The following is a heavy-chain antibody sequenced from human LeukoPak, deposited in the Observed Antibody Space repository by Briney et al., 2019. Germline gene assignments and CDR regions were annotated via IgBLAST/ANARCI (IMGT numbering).Heavy chain of an antibody. D-gene: IGHD4-23*01. CDR1: GGTFSSYA. CDR3: AREQDGGKHDY. V-gene: IGHV1-69*04. Sequence: GASVKVSCKASGGTFSSYAISWVRQAPGQGLEWMGRIIPILGIANYAQKFQGRVTITADKSTSTAYMELSSLRSEDTAMYYCAREQDGGKHDYWGQGTLVTVSS. J-gene: IGHJ4*02. CDR2: IIPILGIA.